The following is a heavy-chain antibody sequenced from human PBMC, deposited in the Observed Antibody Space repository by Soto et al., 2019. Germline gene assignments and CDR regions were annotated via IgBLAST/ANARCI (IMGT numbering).Heavy chain of an antibody. Sequence: PGGSLRLSCAVSGFTVSNNYMSWVRQSPGKGLEGVSTILVDGRTFYVDSVKGRFTISRDNSRNTVYLQMNSLTAGDTALYYCAKATATGGGAFDFCGQGTRGTV. CDR3: AKATATGGGAFDF. CDR1: GFTVSNNY. CDR2: ILVDGRT. J-gene: IGHJ3*01. D-gene: IGHD3-16*01. V-gene: IGHV3-53*01.